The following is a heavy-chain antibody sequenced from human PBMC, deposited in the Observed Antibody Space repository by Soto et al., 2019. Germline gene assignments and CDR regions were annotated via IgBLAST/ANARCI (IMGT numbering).Heavy chain of an antibody. D-gene: IGHD1-26*01. CDR3: ASGRFRGTYYLRGVTYFFEE. J-gene: IGHJ4*02. V-gene: IGHV3-7*03. CDR1: GLTFTDYW. CDR2: IKQDESEK. Sequence: PGGSLRLSCVPYGLTFTDYWMSWVRQAPGKGLEWVANIKQDESEKNYLDSVKGRFTISRDNAKNSLYLQMNSLRAEDTAVYYCASGRFRGTYYLRGVTYFFEEWGQGAPVTVSS.